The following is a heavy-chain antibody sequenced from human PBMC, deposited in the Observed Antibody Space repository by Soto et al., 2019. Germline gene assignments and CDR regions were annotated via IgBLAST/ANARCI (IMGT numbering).Heavy chain of an antibody. CDR1: GFTFSDYY. V-gene: IGHV3-72*01. J-gene: IGHJ4*02. CDR2: IRKKVNSNTT. Sequence: EVQLVESGGGLVQPGGSLRLSCAASGFTFSDYYMDWVRQAPGKGLEWVGRIRKKVNSNTTEYAASVKGRFTISRDDSKNSMYLQMNSLKTDDTAVYYCVRVSEAGYNLDSWGQGTLVTVSS. CDR3: VRVSEAGYNLDS. D-gene: IGHD3-9*01.